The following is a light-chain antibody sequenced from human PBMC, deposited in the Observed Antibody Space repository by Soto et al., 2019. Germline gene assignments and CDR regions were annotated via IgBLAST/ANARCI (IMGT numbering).Light chain of an antibody. J-gene: IGKJ1*01. Sequence: DILMTQSPSTLSGSVGDRVTITCRASQTISSWLAWYQQKPGKAPKLLIYAASTLQSGVPSRFSGSGSGTDFTLTISCLQSEDFATYYCQQYYSYPRTFGQGTKVDIK. CDR1: QTISSW. V-gene: IGKV1-5*01. CDR2: AAS. CDR3: QQYYSYPRT.